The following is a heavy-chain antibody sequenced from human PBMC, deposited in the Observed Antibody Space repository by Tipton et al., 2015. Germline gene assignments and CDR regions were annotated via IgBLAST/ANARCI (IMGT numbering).Heavy chain of an antibody. CDR3: ARGGNNWFDP. CDR2: IYYSGSA. V-gene: IGHV4-31*03. CDR1: GGSINSGGWY. D-gene: IGHD2-15*01. J-gene: IGHJ5*02. Sequence: TLSLTCTVSGGSINSGGWYWSWIRQHPGKGLEWIGYIYYSGSAYYNPSLKSRLTISIDTSKNQFSLKLTSVTAADTAVYYCARGGNNWFDPWGRGTLVTVSS.